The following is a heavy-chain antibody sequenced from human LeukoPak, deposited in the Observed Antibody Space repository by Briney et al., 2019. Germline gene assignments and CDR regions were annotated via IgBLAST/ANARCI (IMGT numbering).Heavy chain of an antibody. D-gene: IGHD7-27*01. CDR1: GFSVSSSF. V-gene: IGHV3-53*01. CDR2: IYSIGST. Sequence: GGSLTLSCAASGFSVSSSFMSWVRQAPGKGLEWVSVIYSIGSTFYADSVKGRFTISRDKSKNTLYLHMNSLRAEDTAVYYCARDRVYLGREDAFDIWGQGTMVTVSS. J-gene: IGHJ3*02. CDR3: ARDRVYLGREDAFDI.